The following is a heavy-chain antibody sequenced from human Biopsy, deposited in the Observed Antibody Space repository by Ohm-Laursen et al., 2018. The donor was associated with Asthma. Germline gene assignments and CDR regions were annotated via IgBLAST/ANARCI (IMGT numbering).Heavy chain of an antibody. CDR2: ISGGGPST. CDR3: AKESGTVGWHADYLEE. J-gene: IGHJ4*02. Sequence: SLRLSCAASGFPFRGFGMTWVRQAPGRGLEWVATISGGGPSTFYAASVKGRSTISSDTLKNTVFLHLSSLRAEDTAVYYCAKESGTVGWHADYLEEWGRGTLVTVSS. CDR1: GFPFRGFG. D-gene: IGHD6-19*01. V-gene: IGHV3-23*01.